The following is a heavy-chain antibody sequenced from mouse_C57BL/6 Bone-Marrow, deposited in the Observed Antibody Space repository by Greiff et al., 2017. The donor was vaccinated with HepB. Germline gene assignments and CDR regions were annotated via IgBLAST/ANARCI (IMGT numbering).Heavy chain of an antibody. D-gene: IGHD1-1*01. CDR3: VRRGTTVVAPYYYAMDY. Sequence: EADGGLVQPKGSLKLSCAASGFSFNTYAMNWVRQAPGKGLEWVARIRSKSNNYATYYADSVKDRFTISRDDSESMLYLQMNNLKTEDTAMYYCVRRGTTVVAPYYYAMDYWGQGTSVTVSS. V-gene: IGHV10-1*01. J-gene: IGHJ4*01. CDR1: GFSFNTYA. CDR2: IRSKSNNYAT.